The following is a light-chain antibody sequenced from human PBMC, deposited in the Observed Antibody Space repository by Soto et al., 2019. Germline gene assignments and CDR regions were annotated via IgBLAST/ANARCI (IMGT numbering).Light chain of an antibody. CDR2: KAS. V-gene: IGKV1-5*03. Sequence: DIQMTESPSTLSASVGDRVTITCRASQTISIWLAWYQQKPGKDPKLLIYKASTLKSGVPSRFTGSGSGTEFTLTISSLQPDDFATYYCQHYNSYSEAFGQGTRWIS. CDR1: QTISIW. CDR3: QHYNSYSEA. J-gene: IGKJ1*01.